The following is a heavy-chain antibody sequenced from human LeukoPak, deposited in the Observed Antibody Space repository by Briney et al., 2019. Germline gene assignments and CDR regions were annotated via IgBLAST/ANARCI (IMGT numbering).Heavy chain of an antibody. CDR2: IYPSDSDT. D-gene: IGHD3-10*01. J-gene: IGHJ6*02. Sequence: GESLKISCKGSGYSFPSYWIGWVRQMPGKGLEWMGIIYPSDSDTRYSPSFQGQVTISADKSNNTAYLQWSSLKVSDTAMYYCASPIGGHGMDVWGQGTTVTVSS. CDR3: ASPIGGHGMDV. V-gene: IGHV5-51*01. CDR1: GYSFPSYW.